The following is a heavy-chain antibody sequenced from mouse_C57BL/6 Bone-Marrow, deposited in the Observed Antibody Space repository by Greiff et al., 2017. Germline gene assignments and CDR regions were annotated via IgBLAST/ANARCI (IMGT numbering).Heavy chain of an antibody. V-gene: IGHV6-3*01. J-gene: IGHJ1*03. D-gene: IGHD1-1*01. CDR3: TGPYYYGSSYPYWYFDV. Sequence: VQLKESGGGLVQPGGSMKLYCVASGFTFSNYWMNWVRQSPEKGLEWVAQIRLKSDNYATHYAESVKGRFTISRDDSKSSVYLQMNNLRAEDTGIYYCTGPYYYGSSYPYWYFDVWGTGTTVTVSS. CDR2: IRLKSDNYAT. CDR1: GFTFSNYW.